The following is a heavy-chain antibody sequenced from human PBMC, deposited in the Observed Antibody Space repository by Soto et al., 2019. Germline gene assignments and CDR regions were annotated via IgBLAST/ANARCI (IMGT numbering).Heavy chain of an antibody. V-gene: IGHV3-11*06. CDR3: ARDRPVLRFLEWLVGGMDV. CDR2: ISSSSSYT. CDR1: GFAFSDYY. Sequence: GGSLRLSCAGAGFAFSDYYMSWIRQAPGKGREWVSYISSSSSYTNYADSVKGRFTISRDNAKNSLYLQMNSLRAEDTAVYYCARDRPVLRFLEWLVGGMDVWGQGNTVTVSS. D-gene: IGHD3-3*01. J-gene: IGHJ6*02.